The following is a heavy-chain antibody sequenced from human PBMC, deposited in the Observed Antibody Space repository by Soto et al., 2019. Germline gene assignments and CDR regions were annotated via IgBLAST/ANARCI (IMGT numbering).Heavy chain of an antibody. D-gene: IGHD3-3*01. CDR2: MNPNSGNT. J-gene: IGHJ4*02. Sequence: GASVKVSCKASGYTFTSYDINWVRQATGQGLEWMGWMNPNSGNTGYAQKFQGRVTMTRNTSISTAYMELSSLRSEYTAVYYCASGLTIFGVVGYWGQGTLVTVSS. CDR3: ASGLTIFGVVGY. CDR1: GYTFTSYD. V-gene: IGHV1-8*01.